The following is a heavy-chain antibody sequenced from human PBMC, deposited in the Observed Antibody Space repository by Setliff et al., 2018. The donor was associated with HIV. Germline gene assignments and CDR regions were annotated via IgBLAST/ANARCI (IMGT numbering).Heavy chain of an antibody. CDR3: ARDHELGAFDL. Sequence: SETLSLTCRVSGMSISGYYWSWIRQSPGKGLEWIGYIYYTGTTSYNPSLKSRVTIQVDTPNNRFSPNLRSATVADTAVYFCARDHELGAFDLWGQGTMVTVSS. CDR1: GMSISGYY. V-gene: IGHV4-59*01. D-gene: IGHD1-26*01. CDR2: IYYTGTT. J-gene: IGHJ3*01.